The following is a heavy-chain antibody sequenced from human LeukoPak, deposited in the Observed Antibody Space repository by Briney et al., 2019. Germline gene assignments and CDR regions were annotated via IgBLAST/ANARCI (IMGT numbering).Heavy chain of an antibody. CDR2: MNPNTGNT. CDR3: ARXRYGDYSP. J-gene: IGHJ5*02. D-gene: IGHD4-17*01. CDR1: GYTFTNYD. V-gene: IGHV1-8*01. Sequence: ASVKVSCKTSGYTFTNYDINWVRQASGQGLEWMGWMNPNTGNTGYAQKFQGRVTMTRDTSTSTAYMELRNLRSEDTAVYFCARXRYGDYSPWGQGTLVIVSS.